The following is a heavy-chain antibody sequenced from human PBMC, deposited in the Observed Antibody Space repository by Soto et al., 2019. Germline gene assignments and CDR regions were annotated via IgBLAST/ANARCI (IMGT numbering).Heavy chain of an antibody. CDR2: IYYSGST. CDR1: GGSISSGGYY. D-gene: IGHD6-19*01. CDR3: ARDRVSSGWYGSWAFDI. J-gene: IGHJ3*02. V-gene: IGHV4-31*03. Sequence: SETLSLTCTVSGGSISSGGYYWSWIRQHPGKGLEWIGYIYYSGSTYYNPSLKSRVTISVDTSIKTAYIELSRLTSDDTAVYYCARDRVSSGWYGSWAFDIWGQGTMVTVSS.